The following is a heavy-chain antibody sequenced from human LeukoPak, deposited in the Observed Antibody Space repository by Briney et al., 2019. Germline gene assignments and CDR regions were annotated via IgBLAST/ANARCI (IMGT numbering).Heavy chain of an antibody. Sequence: GASVKVSCKASGYTFTACYISWVRQAPGQGLERMGWISGYNRKTNYAQKLQGRVTMTTDTSTSTAYMELRSLRSDDTAVYYCARVRDFYDNSAYLSNFDSWGQGTLVTVSS. V-gene: IGHV1-18*01. D-gene: IGHD3-22*01. CDR2: ISGYNRKT. J-gene: IGHJ4*02. CDR3: ARVRDFYDNSAYLSNFDS. CDR1: GYTFTACY.